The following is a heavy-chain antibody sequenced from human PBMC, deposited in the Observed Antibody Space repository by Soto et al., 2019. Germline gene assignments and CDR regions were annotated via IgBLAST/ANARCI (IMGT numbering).Heavy chain of an antibody. V-gene: IGHV1-18*04. CDR3: ARDYYDSSEGAGDAFDI. CDR2: ISAYNGNT. Sequence: QVQLVQSGAEVKKPGASVKVSCKASGYTFTSYGISWVRQAPGQGLEWMGWISAYNGNTNYAQKLQGRVTMTTDTTTSTAYMELRSLRSDDTAVYYCARDYYDSSEGAGDAFDIWGQGTMVTVSS. CDR1: GYTFTSYG. J-gene: IGHJ3*02. D-gene: IGHD3-22*01.